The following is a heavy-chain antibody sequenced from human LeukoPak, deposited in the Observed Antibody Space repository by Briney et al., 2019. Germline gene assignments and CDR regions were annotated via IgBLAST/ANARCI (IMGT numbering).Heavy chain of an antibody. CDR2: ISGSGGST. Sequence: PGGSLRLSCAASGFTFSSYAMSWVRQAPGKGLEWVSAISGSGGSTYYADSVKGRFTISRDNSKNTLYLQMNSLRAEDTAVYYCAKVSGSYGYLYYFDYWGQGTLVTVSS. CDR1: GFTFSSYA. V-gene: IGHV3-23*01. J-gene: IGHJ4*02. CDR3: AKVSGSYGYLYYFDY. D-gene: IGHD5-18*01.